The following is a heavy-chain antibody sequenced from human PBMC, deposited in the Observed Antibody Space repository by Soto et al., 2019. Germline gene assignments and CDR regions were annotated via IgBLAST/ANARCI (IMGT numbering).Heavy chain of an antibody. CDR1: GFAFSSYG. V-gene: IGHV3-30*13. Sequence: QAQLVESGGGVVQPGRSLRPSCAASGFAFSSYGMHWVRQAPGTGLEWVAVISYDGSLQHYADSVKGRFTISRDNSKNRVLLEMRSLSAADTAVYYCVSDRGYGHASVPYSWGQGTLVSVSS. CDR3: VSDRGYGHASVPYS. D-gene: IGHD5-18*01. CDR2: ISYDGSLQ. J-gene: IGHJ4*02.